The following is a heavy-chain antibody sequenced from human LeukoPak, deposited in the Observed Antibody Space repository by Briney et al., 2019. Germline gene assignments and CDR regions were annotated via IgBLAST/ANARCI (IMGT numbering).Heavy chain of an antibody. CDR3: ARVEYYDSSGYYSYYFDY. V-gene: IGHV4-59*01. CDR1: GGSISRYH. CDR2: IYYSGST. D-gene: IGHD3-22*01. J-gene: IGHJ4*02. Sequence: SETLSLTCTVSGGSISRYHWSWIRQPPGKGQEWIGYIYYSGSTNYTPSLKSRVTISVDTSKNQFSLKLSSVTAADTAVYYCARVEYYDSSGYYSYYFDYWGQGTLVTVSS.